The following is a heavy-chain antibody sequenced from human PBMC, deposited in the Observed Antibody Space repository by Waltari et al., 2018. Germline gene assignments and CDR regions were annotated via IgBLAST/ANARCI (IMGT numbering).Heavy chain of an antibody. CDR3: ATLIQLWPSPFDY. J-gene: IGHJ4*02. CDR2: IHGDGSSP. V-gene: IGHV3-74*01. Sequence: EVQLVEAGGDLVQPGGSLRLACVASGFPFSSYRMHWVRHVPGKGLVWVSRIHGDGSSPTYAESVKGRFTISRDNAKNTLYLQMNSLRAEDTAVYYCATLIQLWPSPFDYWGPGTLVTVSS. CDR1: GFPFSSYR. D-gene: IGHD1-1*01.